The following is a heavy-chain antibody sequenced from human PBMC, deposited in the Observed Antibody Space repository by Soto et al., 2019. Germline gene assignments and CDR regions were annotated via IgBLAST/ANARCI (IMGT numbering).Heavy chain of an antibody. CDR3: ARDLEGQGFDP. CDR2: IYSGGST. J-gene: IGHJ5*02. Sequence: EVQLVESGGGLVQPGGSLRLSCAASGFTVSSNYMSWVRQAPGKGLEWVSVIYSGGSTYYADSVKGRFTISRDNSKNTLYLEMNSLRAEDTAVYYCARDLEGQGFDPWGQGTLVTVSS. CDR1: GFTVSSNY. V-gene: IGHV3-66*01.